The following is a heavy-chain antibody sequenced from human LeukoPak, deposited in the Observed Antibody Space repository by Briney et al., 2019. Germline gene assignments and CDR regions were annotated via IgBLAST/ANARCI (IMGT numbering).Heavy chain of an antibody. V-gene: IGHV4-39*02. Sequence: SETLSLTCTVSNGSMTSDSYYWGWVRQPPGKGLEWIGTIFYSGKTYYSASLKRGVTVSLDTSKKNFSLRLSSVTAADTAVYYCARLWIVATWFDAWGQGALVTVSS. CDR3: ARLWIVATWFDA. CDR1: NGSMTSDSYY. D-gene: IGHD2-2*03. J-gene: IGHJ5*02. CDR2: IFYSGKT.